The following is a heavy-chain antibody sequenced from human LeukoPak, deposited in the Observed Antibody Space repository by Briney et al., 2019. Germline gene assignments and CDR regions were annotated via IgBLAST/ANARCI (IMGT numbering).Heavy chain of an antibody. J-gene: IGHJ4*02. D-gene: IGHD4-17*01. Sequence: GGSETLSCSASGFIFSNYGMYWVRQAPGKGLEFVSAISSDGDNTFYADSVKGRFTISRDNSKNTLYLQTSSLRGEDTAVYYCVRVNDYGDRNLYYFGYWGEGT. V-gene: IGHV3-64D*06. CDR3: VRVNDYGDRNLYYFGY. CDR1: GFIFSNYG. CDR2: ISSDGDNT.